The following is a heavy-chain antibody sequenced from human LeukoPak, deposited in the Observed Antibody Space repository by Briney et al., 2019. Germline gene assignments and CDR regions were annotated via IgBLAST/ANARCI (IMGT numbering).Heavy chain of an antibody. Sequence: GGSLRLSCAASGFTFSSYAMSWVRQAPGKGLEWVSAISGSGGSTYYADSVKGRFTISRDNSKNTLYLRMNSLRAEDTAVYYCAKDKHCSGGSCLLDYWDQGTLVTVSS. V-gene: IGHV3-23*01. CDR2: ISGSGGST. D-gene: IGHD2-15*01. CDR1: GFTFSSYA. J-gene: IGHJ4*02. CDR3: AKDKHCSGGSCLLDY.